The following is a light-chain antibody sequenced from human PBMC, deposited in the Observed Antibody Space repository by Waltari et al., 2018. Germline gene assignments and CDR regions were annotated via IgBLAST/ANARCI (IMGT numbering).Light chain of an antibody. CDR2: WAS. V-gene: IGKV4-1*01. CDR3: QQYYSTPGYT. J-gene: IGKJ2*01. CDR1: QSILYSSSNKNY. Sequence: DIVMTQSPDSLAVSLGERATINCKSSQSILYSSSNKNYLAWYQQKPGHPPKLLISWASTRESGVPDGFSGSGSGTDFTLTISSLQAEDVAVYYCQQYYSTPGYTFGQGTKLEIK.